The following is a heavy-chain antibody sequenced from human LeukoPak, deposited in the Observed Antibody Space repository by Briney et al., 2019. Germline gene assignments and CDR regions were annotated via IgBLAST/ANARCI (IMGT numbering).Heavy chain of an antibody. CDR1: GFTFSSYE. D-gene: IGHD3-10*01. V-gene: IGHV3-48*03. CDR2: ISSGGDTM. CDR3: ARTQYYYSSGSYLPGMDV. J-gene: IGHJ6*02. Sequence: GGSLRLSCAASGFTFSSYEINWVRQAPGKGLEWVSYISSGGDTMYYADFVKGRFTVSRDNAKNSLYMQMNSLRAEDTAVYYCARTQYYYSSGSYLPGMDVRGQGTTVTVSS.